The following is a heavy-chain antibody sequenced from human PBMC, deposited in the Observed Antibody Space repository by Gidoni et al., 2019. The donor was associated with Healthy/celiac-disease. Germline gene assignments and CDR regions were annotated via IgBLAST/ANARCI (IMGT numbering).Heavy chain of an antibody. CDR3: TRDVRAGGYYYGMDV. CDR2: IRSKAYGGTT. J-gene: IGHJ6*02. D-gene: IGHD3-10*02. CDR1: GFTFGDYA. V-gene: IGHV3-49*05. Sequence: EVQLVESGGGLVKQGRSLRLSCTASGFTFGDYAISWFRQAPGKGLEWVGFIRSKAYGGTTEYAASVKGRFTISRDDSKSIAYLQMNSLKTEDTAVYYCTRDVRAGGYYYGMDVWGQGTTVTVSS.